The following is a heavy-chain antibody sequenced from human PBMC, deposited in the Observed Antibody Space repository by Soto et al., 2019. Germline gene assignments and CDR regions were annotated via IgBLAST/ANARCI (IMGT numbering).Heavy chain of an antibody. J-gene: IGHJ4*02. Sequence: ASVKVSCKASGYTFTSYAMHWVRQAPGQRLEWMGWINAGNGNTKYSQKFKGRVTITRDTSASTANMEMSSLRSEDTAVYYCARDPGYSYGYNWGQGTLVTVS. CDR2: INAGNGNT. CDR3: ARDPGYSYGYN. D-gene: IGHD5-18*01. V-gene: IGHV1-3*01. CDR1: GYTFTSYA.